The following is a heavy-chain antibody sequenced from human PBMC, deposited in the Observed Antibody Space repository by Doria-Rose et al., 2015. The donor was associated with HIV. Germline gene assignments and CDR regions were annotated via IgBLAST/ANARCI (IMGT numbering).Heavy chain of an antibody. J-gene: IGHJ4*02. D-gene: IGHD6-13*01. CDR3: ARIKSSRWYHKYYFDF. CDR2: IFSYVER. Sequence: SGPVLVKPTETLTLTCTVSGVSLSSPGMGVSWIRQPPGKALEWLANIFSYVERSYKTSLKSRLTISRGTSKSQVVLTMTDMDPVDTATYYCARIKSSRWYHKYYFDFWGQGTLVIVSA. CDR1: GVSLSSPGMG. V-gene: IGHV2-26*01.